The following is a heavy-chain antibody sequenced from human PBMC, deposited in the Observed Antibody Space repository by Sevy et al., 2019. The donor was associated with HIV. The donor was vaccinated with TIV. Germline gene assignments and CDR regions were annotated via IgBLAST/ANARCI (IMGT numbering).Heavy chain of an antibody. Sequence: GESLKISCKGSGYSFTSYWIGWVRQMPGKGLEWRGIIYPGDSDTRYSPSFQGQITISPDKSISTAYLQCSSLKASDTDMYYCARLYYCSGGSCYAEGAFDVWGQGTMVTVSS. CDR1: GYSFTSYW. CDR3: ARLYYCSGGSCYAEGAFDV. CDR2: IYPGDSDT. V-gene: IGHV5-51*01. J-gene: IGHJ3*01. D-gene: IGHD2-15*01.